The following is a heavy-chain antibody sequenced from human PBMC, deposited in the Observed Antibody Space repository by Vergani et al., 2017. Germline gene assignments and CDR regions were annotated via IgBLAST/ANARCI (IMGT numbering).Heavy chain of an antibody. CDR2: IHHSGAT. CDR1: GGSITNNF. D-gene: IGHD3-16*01. J-gene: IGHJ3*02. CDR3: ARDTFXFDSENYDDVFDS. Sequence: QVQLQESGPGLVKPSETLSLTCTVSGGSITNNFWSWIRRPPGKGLEWIGYIHHSGATNSKSSLRSRVSISIDTSKSSFSLRLSSVTTADTAMYYCARDTFXFDSENYDDVFDSWCQGTMVIVSS. V-gene: IGHV4-59*01.